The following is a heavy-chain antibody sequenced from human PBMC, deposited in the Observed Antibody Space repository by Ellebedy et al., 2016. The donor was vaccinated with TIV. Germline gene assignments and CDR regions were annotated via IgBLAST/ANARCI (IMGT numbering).Heavy chain of an antibody. CDR3: GAEPPGRGSIDY. CDR2: IVVGSGNT. J-gene: IGHJ4*02. V-gene: IGHV1-58*01. CDR1: GFTFTRSA. D-gene: IGHD3-10*01. Sequence: ASVKVSCKASGFTFTRSAVHWVRQARGQRLEWIGWIVVGSGNTKYAQKFQDRVTITRDMSTSTAYMELSSLTSEDTALYYCGAEPPGRGSIDYWGQGSLVTVSS.